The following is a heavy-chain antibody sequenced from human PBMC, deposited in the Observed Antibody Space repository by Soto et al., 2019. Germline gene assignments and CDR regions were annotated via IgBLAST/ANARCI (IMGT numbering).Heavy chain of an antibody. D-gene: IGHD4-17*01. CDR3: ARDRAVTTSYGMDV. V-gene: IGHV1-18*01. CDR2: ISAYNGKT. Sequence: QVQLVQSGAEVKKPGASVKVSCKASGYTFTSYGITWVRQPPGQGLEWMGWISAYNGKTNYAQKLQGRVTMTTDTSTSTAYMDLRSLRSDDTAVYYCARDRAVTTSYGMDVWGQGTTVTVSS. J-gene: IGHJ6*02. CDR1: GYTFTSYG.